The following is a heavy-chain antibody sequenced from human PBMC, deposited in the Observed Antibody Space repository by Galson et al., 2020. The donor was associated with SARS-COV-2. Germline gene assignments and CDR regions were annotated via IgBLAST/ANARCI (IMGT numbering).Heavy chain of an antibody. J-gene: IGHJ4*02. CDR1: GFSPSTSGMR. D-gene: IGHD3-9*01. Sequence: SGPPLVKPTQTLTLTCTFSGFSPSTSGMRVSWLRQPPGKALAWLELIDWDDAKYYSTSLTNRLTISKDTSKNQVVLTMTNMDPVDTATYYCARTSYDILTGYYSYGDYWGQGTLVTVSS. V-gene: IGHV2-70*01. CDR2: IDWDDAK. CDR3: ARTSYDILTGYYSYGDY.